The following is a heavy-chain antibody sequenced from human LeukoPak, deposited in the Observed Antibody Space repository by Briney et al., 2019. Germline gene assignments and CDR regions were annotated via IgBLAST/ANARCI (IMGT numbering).Heavy chain of an antibody. CDR3: ARGVGGDYSFDY. V-gene: IGHV4-59*01. CDR1: GGSISSYY. J-gene: IGHJ4*02. D-gene: IGHD2-21*02. CDR2: IYYSGST. Sequence: PSETLSLTCTVSGGSISSYYWSWIRQPPGKGLEWIGYIYYSGSTNYNPSLKSRVTISVDTSENQFSLKLSSVTAADTAVYYCARGVGGDYSFDYWGQGTLVTVSS.